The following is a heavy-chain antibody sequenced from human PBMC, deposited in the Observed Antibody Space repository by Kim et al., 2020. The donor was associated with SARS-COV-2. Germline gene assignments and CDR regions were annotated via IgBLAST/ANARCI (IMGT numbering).Heavy chain of an antibody. CDR3: ARSGNIVTTNYGLKLFGPHALYI. CDR2: ISSTGSTI. CDR1: GFAFSTYA. V-gene: IGHV3-48*03. Sequence: GGSLRLSCEASGFAFSTYAMNWVRQAPGKGLEWASFISSTGSTIYYADSAKGRFTISRDNAENSLYLQMNSLRAEDTAVYYCARSGNIVTTNYGLKLFGPHALYIWGRGTVITVSS. J-gene: IGHJ3*02. D-gene: IGHD5-12*01.